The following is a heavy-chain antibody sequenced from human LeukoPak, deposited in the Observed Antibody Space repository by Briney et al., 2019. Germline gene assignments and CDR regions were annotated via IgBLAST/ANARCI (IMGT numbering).Heavy chain of an antibody. CDR3: ERDPQWDYGSGSYYNVPAPDY. D-gene: IGHD3-10*01. CDR1: GFTFSSYS. V-gene: IGHV3-21*01. CDR2: ISSSSSYI. J-gene: IGHJ4*02. Sequence: GGSLRLSCAASGFTFSSYSMNWVRQAPGKGLEWVSSISSSSSYIYYADSVKGRFTISRDNAKNSLYLQMNSLRAEDTAVYYCERDPQWDYGSGSYYNVPAPDYWGQGTLVTVSS.